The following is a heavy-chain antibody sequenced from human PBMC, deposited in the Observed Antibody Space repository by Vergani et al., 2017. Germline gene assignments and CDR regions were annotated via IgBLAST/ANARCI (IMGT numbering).Heavy chain of an antibody. Sequence: QVQLQESGPGLVKPSETLSLTCTVSGGSISSYYWSWIRQPPGKGLEWIGYIYYSGSTNYNPSLKSRVTISVDTSKNQFSLKLSSVTAADTAVYYCARAPVADFDYWGQGTLVTVSS. CDR2: IYYSGST. CDR1: GGSISSYY. D-gene: IGHD6-19*01. CDR3: ARAPVADFDY. J-gene: IGHJ4*02. V-gene: IGHV4-59*01.